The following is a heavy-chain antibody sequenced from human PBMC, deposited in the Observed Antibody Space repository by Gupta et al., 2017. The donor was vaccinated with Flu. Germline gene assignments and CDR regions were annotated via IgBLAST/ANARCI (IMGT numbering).Heavy chain of an antibody. D-gene: IGHD2-2*01. CDR1: GLTFSSYE. CDR3: ARKYCSSTSCLIDY. J-gene: IGHJ4*02. CDR2: ISSSGSTI. Sequence: EVQLVESGGGLVQPGGSLRLSCAASGLTFSSYEMNWVRQAPGKGLEWVSYISSSGSTIYYADSVKGRFTISRDNAKNSLYLQMNSLRAEDTAVYYCARKYCSSTSCLIDYWGQGTLVTVAS. V-gene: IGHV3-48*03.